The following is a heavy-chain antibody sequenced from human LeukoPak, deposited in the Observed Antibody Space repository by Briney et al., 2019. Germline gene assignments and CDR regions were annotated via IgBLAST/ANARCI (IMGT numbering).Heavy chain of an antibody. CDR2: ILNDGSQE. V-gene: IGHV3-33*01. CDR1: GFTFRSYC. J-gene: IGHJ3*02. D-gene: IGHD3-16*01. Sequence: GGSLRLSCAASGFTFRSYCMHWVRQAPGKGLEWVAVILNDGSQEKYADSVKGRFTISKDNSKITLFLQMNSLRAEDTAVYYCARDDALGDNALDIWGQGIMVTVSS. CDR3: ARDDALGDNALDI.